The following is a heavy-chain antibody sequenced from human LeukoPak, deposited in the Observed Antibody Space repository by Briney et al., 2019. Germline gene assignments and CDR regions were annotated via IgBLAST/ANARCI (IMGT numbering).Heavy chain of an antibody. CDR1: GFIFSGYG. J-gene: IGHJ4*02. Sequence: GGSLRLSCAASGFIFSGYGMHWVRQAPGKGLEWVAVIWYDGSNKYYADSVKGRFTISRDKSKNTLYLQMNSLRAEDTAVFYCARGNFRRYGYNFDYWGQGTLVTVSS. CDR2: IWYDGSNK. V-gene: IGHV3-33*01. D-gene: IGHD5-24*01. CDR3: ARGNFRRYGYNFDY.